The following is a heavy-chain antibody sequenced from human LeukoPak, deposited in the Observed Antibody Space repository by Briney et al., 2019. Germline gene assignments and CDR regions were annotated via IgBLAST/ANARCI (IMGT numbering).Heavy chain of an antibody. CDR2: IYYSGST. Sequence: PLETLSLTCTVSGGSTISYYWSWIRQPPRKRLERVWYIYYSGSTNYNPSLKSRVTISVDTSKNQISLKLNSVTAADRAVYSFAGVQDNSSGWYVDSYCGMDVWGQGTTVTVS. J-gene: IGHJ6*02. CDR1: GGSTISYY. V-gene: IGHV4-59*01. CDR3: AGVQDNSSGWYVDSYCGMDV. D-gene: IGHD6-19*01.